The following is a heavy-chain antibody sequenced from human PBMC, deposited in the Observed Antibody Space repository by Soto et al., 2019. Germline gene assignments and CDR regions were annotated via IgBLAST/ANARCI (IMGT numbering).Heavy chain of an antibody. J-gene: IGHJ5*02. CDR2: IYHSGST. Sequence: QVQLQESGPGLVKPSGTLSLTCAVSGGSISSSNWWSWVRQPPGKGLEWIGEIYHSGSTNYNPSLKSRVTISVDKSKNQFSLKLSSVTAADTAVYYCARVRGRYCSSTSCPTGWFDPWGQGTLVTVSP. V-gene: IGHV4-4*02. D-gene: IGHD2-2*01. CDR3: ARVRGRYCSSTSCPTGWFDP. CDR1: GGSISSSNW.